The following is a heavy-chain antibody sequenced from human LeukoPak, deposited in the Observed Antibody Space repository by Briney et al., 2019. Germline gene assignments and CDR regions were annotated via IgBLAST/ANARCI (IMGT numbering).Heavy chain of an antibody. Sequence: GASVKVSCKASGYTFTSYGIIWVRQAPGQGLEWMGWISAYNGNTNYAQKLQGRVTMTTDTSTSTAYMELRSLRSDDTAVYYCARSRITIFGVVPYYYGMDVWGQGTTVTVSS. CDR2: ISAYNGNT. CDR1: GYTFTSYG. D-gene: IGHD3-3*01. J-gene: IGHJ6*02. V-gene: IGHV1-18*01. CDR3: ARSRITIFGVVPYYYGMDV.